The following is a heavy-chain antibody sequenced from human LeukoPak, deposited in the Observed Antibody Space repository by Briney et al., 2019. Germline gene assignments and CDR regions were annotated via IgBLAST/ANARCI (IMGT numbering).Heavy chain of an antibody. CDR2: ISYDGSNK. D-gene: IGHD3-9*01. Sequence: GSLRLSCAASGFTFSSYAMHWVRQAPGKGLEWVAVISYDGSNKHYADSVKGRFTISRDNSKNTLYLQMNSLRAEDTAVYYCARDRDLLTGNYHGSWGQGTLITVSS. CDR1: GFTFSSYA. CDR3: ARDRDLLTGNYHGS. V-gene: IGHV3-30-3*01. J-gene: IGHJ5*02.